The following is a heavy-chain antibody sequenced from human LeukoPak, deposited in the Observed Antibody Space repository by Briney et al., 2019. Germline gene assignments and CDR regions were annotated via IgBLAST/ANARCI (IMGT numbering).Heavy chain of an antibody. V-gene: IGHV3-21*01. CDR2: ISSSRGYI. J-gene: IGHJ4*02. Sequence: PGGSLRLSCAASGFTFSSYSMNWVRQAPGKGLEWVSSISSSRGYIHYADSVKGRFTISRDNAKNSLYLQMNSLRAEDTAVYYCARDRGGSYLFDYWGQGTLVTVSS. CDR1: GFTFSSYS. CDR3: ARDRGGSYLFDY. D-gene: IGHD1-26*01.